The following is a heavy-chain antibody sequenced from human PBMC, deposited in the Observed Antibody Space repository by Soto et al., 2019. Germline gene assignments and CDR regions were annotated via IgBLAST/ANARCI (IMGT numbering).Heavy chain of an antibody. V-gene: IGHV1-69*12. Sequence: QVQLVQSGAEVKKPGSSVKVSCKSSGGTFSTYAISWVRQAPGQGLEWMGGIIPIFGTANYAQKFQGRVTITADESTTTAYVEVISLRSEDTAVYYCARDEMVVATGSRTWHYYYGMDVWGQGTTVTVSS. CDR3: ARDEMVVATGSRTWHYYYGMDV. CDR1: GGTFSTYA. J-gene: IGHJ6*02. D-gene: IGHD2-15*01. CDR2: IIPIFGTA.